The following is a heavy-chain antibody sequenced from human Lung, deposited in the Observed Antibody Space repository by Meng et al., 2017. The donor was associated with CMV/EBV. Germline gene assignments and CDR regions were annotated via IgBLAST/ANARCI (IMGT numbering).Heavy chain of an antibody. J-gene: IGHJ4*02. D-gene: IGHD3-16*01. CDR3: AKDLLLFGGPNAYFDQ. CDR1: GFRFDDYG. V-gene: IGHV3-30*02. CDR2: IRHDGTNK. Sequence: GESLKISCAASGFRFDDYGMHWVRQTPGKGLEWVAFIRHDGTNKFYGDSVKGRFTISRDNSKNTVYLQMNSLRPGETAVYYCAKDLLLFGGPNAYFDQWDQGXLVTVSS.